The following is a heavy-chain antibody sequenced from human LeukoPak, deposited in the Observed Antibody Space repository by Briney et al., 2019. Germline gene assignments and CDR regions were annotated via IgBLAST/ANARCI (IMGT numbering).Heavy chain of an antibody. CDR2: IYSGGST. V-gene: IGHV3-53*04. CDR1: GFTVSSNY. CDR3: ARDSFHSYGGKSDYYYYGMDV. D-gene: IGHD4-23*01. Sequence: GGSLRLSCAASGFTVSSNYMSWVRQAPGKGLEWVSVIYSGGSTYYADSVKGRFTISRHNSKNTLYLQMNSLRAEDTAVYYCARDSFHSYGGKSDYYYYGMDVWGQGTTVTVSS. J-gene: IGHJ6*02.